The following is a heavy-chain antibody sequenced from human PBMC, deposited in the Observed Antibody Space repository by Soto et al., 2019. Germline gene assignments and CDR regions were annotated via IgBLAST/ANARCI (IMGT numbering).Heavy chain of an antibody. V-gene: IGHV4-31*02. CDR1: GGSISSGGYY. CDR2: IYYSGST. CDR3: ARAFSSSSEGGDNWFDP. J-gene: IGHJ5*02. Sequence: SDTLSLTCTVSGGSISSGGYYWSWIRQHPWKGLEWIGYIYYSGSTYYNPSLKSRVTISVDTSKNQFSLKLSSVTAADTAVYYCARAFSSSSEGGDNWFDPWGQGXLVTVYS. D-gene: IGHD6-6*01.